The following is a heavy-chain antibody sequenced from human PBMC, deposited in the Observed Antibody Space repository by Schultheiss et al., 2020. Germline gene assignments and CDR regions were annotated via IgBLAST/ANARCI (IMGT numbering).Heavy chain of an antibody. V-gene: IGHV3-30-3*01. D-gene: IGHD3-3*01. CDR2: ISHDGSNR. CDR3: ATRSAPYYYYGMDV. CDR1: GFTFSSYT. J-gene: IGHJ6*02. Sequence: GGSLRLSCAASGFTFSSYTLHWVRQAPGKGLEWVAVISHDGSNRYCADSVKGRFTISRDNAKNSLYLQMNSLRAEDTAVYYCATRSAPYYYYGMDVWGQGTTVNVSS.